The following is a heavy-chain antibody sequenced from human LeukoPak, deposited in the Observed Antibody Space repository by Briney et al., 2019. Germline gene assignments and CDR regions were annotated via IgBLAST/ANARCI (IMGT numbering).Heavy chain of an antibody. J-gene: IGHJ4*02. Sequence: PGGSLRLSCAASGFTFSTYWMSWVRQAPGRGLEWVANIKQDGSEKDYVDSVKGRFTISRDNDKSSLYLQMNSLRVDDTAVYYCARDPRSSWFGGLDSWGQGTLVTVSS. D-gene: IGHD6-13*01. CDR1: GFTFSTYW. CDR3: ARDPRSSWFGGLDS. V-gene: IGHV3-7*01. CDR2: IKQDGSEK.